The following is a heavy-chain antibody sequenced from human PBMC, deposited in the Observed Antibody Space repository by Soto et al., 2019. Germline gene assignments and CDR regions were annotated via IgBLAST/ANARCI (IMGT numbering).Heavy chain of an antibody. Sequence: PGGSLRLSCAASGFTFSSYAMSWVRQAPGKGLEWVSAISGSGGSTYYADSVKGRFTISRDNSKNTLYLQMNSLRAEDTAVYYCAKGGSSGYYPTWFDPWGQGTLVTVSS. D-gene: IGHD3-22*01. CDR3: AKGGSSGYYPTWFDP. J-gene: IGHJ5*02. CDR1: GFTFSSYA. V-gene: IGHV3-23*01. CDR2: ISGSGGST.